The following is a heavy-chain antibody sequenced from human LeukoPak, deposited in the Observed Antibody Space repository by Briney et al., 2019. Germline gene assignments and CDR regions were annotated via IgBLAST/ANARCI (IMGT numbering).Heavy chain of an antibody. CDR1: GGSISSSNW. Sequence: SETLSLTCAVSGGSISSSNWWSWVRQPPGKGLEWIGEIYHSGSTNYNPSLKSRVTISVDKSKNQFSLKLSSVTAADTAVYYCAREYYYDSSGFGVPEHWGQGTLVTVSS. CDR3: AREYYYDSSGFGVPEH. V-gene: IGHV4-4*02. D-gene: IGHD3-22*01. CDR2: IYHSGST. J-gene: IGHJ1*01.